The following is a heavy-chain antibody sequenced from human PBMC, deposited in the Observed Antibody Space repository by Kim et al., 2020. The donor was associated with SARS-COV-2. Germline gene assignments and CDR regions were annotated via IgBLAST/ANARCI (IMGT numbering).Heavy chain of an antibody. Sequence: GGSLRLSCAASGFTCGSYSMTWVRQAPGKGLQWVSSIGGGGGFTYYSDSVKGRFTISRDNSKNTLYLQMNSLRAEDTAVYYCAKEQTSSWYTYFFDYWGQGTLVTVSS. V-gene: IGHV3-23*01. D-gene: IGHD6-13*01. CDR3: AKEQTSSWYTYFFDY. CDR1: GFTCGSYS. J-gene: IGHJ4*02. CDR2: IGGGGGFT.